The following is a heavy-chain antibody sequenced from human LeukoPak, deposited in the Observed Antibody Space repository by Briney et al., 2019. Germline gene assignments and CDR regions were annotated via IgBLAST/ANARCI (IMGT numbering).Heavy chain of an antibody. Sequence: ASVKVSCTAVGYTFIAYHLHWVRQAPGQGLEWMGWINPSSGETKYAQKFQGRVALTRDTSSNTAYMEMSSLGSDDTGVYYCAGHPGRESQPPWGQGTQVTV. CDR2: INPSSGET. CDR1: GYTFIAYH. CDR3: AGHPGRESQPP. V-gene: IGHV1-2*02. D-gene: IGHD2-2*01. J-gene: IGHJ5*02.